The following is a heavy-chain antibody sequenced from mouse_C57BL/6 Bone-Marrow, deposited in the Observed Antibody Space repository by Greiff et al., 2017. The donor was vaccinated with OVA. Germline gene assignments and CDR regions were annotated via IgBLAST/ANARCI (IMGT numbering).Heavy chain of an antibody. CDR1: GYTFTSYW. J-gene: IGHJ3*01. D-gene: IGHD3-1*01. V-gene: IGHV1-5*01. Sequence: QLQQSGTVLARPGASVKLSCKTSGYTFTSYWMPWVKQRPGQGLEWIGAIYPGNSDTSYNQKFKGKAKLTAVTSAITAYMELSSLTNEDSAVYYCTREENSAWFAYWGQGTLVTVSA. CDR2: IYPGNSDT. CDR3: TREENSAWFAY.